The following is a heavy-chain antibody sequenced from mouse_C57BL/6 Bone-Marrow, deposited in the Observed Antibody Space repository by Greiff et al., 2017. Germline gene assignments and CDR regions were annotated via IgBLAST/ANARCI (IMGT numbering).Heavy chain of an antibody. V-gene: IGHV1-59*01. CDR1: GYTFTSYW. D-gene: IGHD2-14*01. CDR2: IDPSDSYT. CDR3: ARWEYDWFAY. J-gene: IGHJ3*01. Sequence: QVQLQQPGAELVRPGTSVKLSCKASGYTFTSYWMHWVKQRPGQGLEWIGVIDPSDSYTNYNQKFKGKATLTVDTSSSTAYMQLSSLTSEDSAVYYCARWEYDWFAYWGQGTLVTVSA.